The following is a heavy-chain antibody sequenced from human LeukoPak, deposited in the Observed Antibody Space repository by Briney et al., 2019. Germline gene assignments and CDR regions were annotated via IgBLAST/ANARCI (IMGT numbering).Heavy chain of an antibody. J-gene: IGHJ4*02. CDR1: GGSISSHY. Sequence: PSETLSLTCTVSGGSISSHYWSWIRQPPGKGLEWIGYTYYSGSTNYNPSLKSRVTISVDTSKNQFSLKLSSVTAADTAVYYCARGSYSGYAYFDYWGQGTLVTVSS. D-gene: IGHD5-12*01. CDR2: TYYSGST. V-gene: IGHV4-59*11. CDR3: ARGSYSGYAYFDY.